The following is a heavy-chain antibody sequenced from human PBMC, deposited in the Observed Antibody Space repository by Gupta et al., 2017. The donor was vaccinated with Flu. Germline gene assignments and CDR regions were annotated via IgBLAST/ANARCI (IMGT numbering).Heavy chain of an antibody. V-gene: IGHV1-69*01. J-gene: IGHJ6*02. D-gene: IGHD6-19*01. CDR2: IIPIFGTA. Sequence: QAPGQGLEWMGGIIPIFGTANYAQKFQGRVTITADESTSTAYMELSSLRSEDTAVYYCARSGAAKRQWLVQDYYYYYGMDVWGQGTTVTVSS. CDR3: ARSGAAKRQWLVQDYYYYYGMDV.